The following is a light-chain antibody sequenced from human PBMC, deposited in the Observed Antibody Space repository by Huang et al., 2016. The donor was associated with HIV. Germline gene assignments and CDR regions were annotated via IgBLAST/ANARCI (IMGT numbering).Light chain of an antibody. V-gene: IGKV2-29*02. Sequence: DIVMTQTPLSLSVTPGQPASISCKSSQSLLHSDGKTYLYWYLQKPGQSPQLLIYEVSSRVSGVPDRVSGSGSGTDFTLKISRVEAEDVGVYYCMQGIHSWTFGQGTKVEIK. CDR2: EVS. CDR1: QSLLHSDGKTY. CDR3: MQGIHSWT. J-gene: IGKJ1*01.